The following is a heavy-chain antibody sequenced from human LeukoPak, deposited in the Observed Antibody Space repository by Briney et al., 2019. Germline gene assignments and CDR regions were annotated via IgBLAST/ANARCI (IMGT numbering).Heavy chain of an antibody. CDR1: GGSFSGYY. Sequence: SETLSLTCAVYGGSFSGYYWSWIRQPPGKGLEWIGEINHSGSTNYNPSLKSRVTISVDTSKNQFSLKLSSVTAADTAVYYCVGLTTVESSGVDYFDYWGQGTLVTVSS. CDR2: INHSGST. D-gene: IGHD4-17*01. J-gene: IGHJ4*02. V-gene: IGHV4-34*01. CDR3: VGLTTVESSGVDYFDY.